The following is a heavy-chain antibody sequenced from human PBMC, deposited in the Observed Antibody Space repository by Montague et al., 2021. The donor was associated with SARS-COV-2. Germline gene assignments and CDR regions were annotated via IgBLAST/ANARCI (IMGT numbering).Heavy chain of an antibody. J-gene: IGHJ4*02. V-gene: IGHV4-59*12. D-gene: IGHD3-22*01. CDR3: ARPFSSSGAGDN. Sequence: SETLSLTCTVSGGSINKDYWSWIRKAPGKELEWLGNIYYKGNTNYNVSLWGRVSMSLDTPHNQFSLRLTSLTAADTAVYYCARPFSSSGAGDNWGQGILVTVS. CDR1: GGSINKDY. CDR2: IYYKGNT.